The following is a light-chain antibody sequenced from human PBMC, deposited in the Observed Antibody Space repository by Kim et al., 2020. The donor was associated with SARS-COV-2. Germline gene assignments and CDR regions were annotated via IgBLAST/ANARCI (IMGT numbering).Light chain of an antibody. CDR2: GTS. CDR1: QSVSND. V-gene: IGKV3-15*01. CDR3: QQYSNWPLT. J-gene: IGKJ3*01. Sequence: GSPGERAPLSCRASQSVSNDLAWYQQKPGQAPRLLIYGTSTRATGIPARFSGSGSGTEFTLTINSLQSEDFAVYYCQQYSNWPLTFGPGTKVDIK.